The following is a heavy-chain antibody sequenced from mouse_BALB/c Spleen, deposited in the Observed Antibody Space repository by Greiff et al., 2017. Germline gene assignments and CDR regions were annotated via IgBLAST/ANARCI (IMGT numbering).Heavy chain of an antibody. CDR3: AREGYYGSRGYYFDY. Sequence: EVKLMESGGGLVKPGGSLKLSCAASGFTFSSYAMSWVRQSPEKRLEWVAEISSGGSYTYYPDTVTGRFTISRDNAKNTLYLEMSSLRSEDTAMYYCAREGYYGSRGYYFDYWGQGTTLTVSS. CDR2: ISSGGSYT. D-gene: IGHD1-1*01. CDR1: GFTFSSYA. J-gene: IGHJ2*01. V-gene: IGHV5-9-4*01.